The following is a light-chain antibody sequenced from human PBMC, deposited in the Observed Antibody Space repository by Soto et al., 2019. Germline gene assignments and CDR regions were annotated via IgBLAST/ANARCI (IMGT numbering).Light chain of an antibody. CDR1: QTVSSNY. CDR3: QQYARSPVT. CDR2: GAS. V-gene: IGKV3-20*01. Sequence: IVLTQSPGTLSLSPGERATLFCRASQTVSSNYLAWYQQKPGQAPRLLMHGASNRATGIPDRFSGSGSETDFTLTINRLEPEDFAVYYCQQYARSPVTFGQGTKLEI. J-gene: IGKJ2*01.